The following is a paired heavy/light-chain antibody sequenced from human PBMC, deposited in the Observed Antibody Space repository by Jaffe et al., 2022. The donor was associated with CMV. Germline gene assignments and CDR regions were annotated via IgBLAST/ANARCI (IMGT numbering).Light chain of an antibody. CDR2: KIS. J-gene: IGKJ2*01. CDR1: QSLVHSDGNTY. CDR3: TQATQFPYT. Sequence: DIVMTQTPLSSPVTLGQPASISCRSSQSLVHSDGNTYLSWLQQRPGQPPRLLIYKISNRFSGVPDRFSGSGAGTDFTLKISRVEAEDVGVYYCTQATQFPYTFGQGTKLEIK. V-gene: IGKV2-24*01.
Heavy chain of an antibody. CDR1: GGTFSSYA. D-gene: IGHD3-22*01. Sequence: QVQLVQSGAEVKKPGSSVKVSCKASGGTFSSYAISWVRQAPGQGLEWMGGIIPIFGTANYAQKFQGRVTITADESTSTAYMELSSLRSEDTAVYYCARGGSSGYYYERGFYYYGMDVWGQGTTVTVSS. V-gene: IGHV1-69*01. CDR3: ARGGSSGYYYERGFYYYGMDV. J-gene: IGHJ6*02. CDR2: IIPIFGTA.